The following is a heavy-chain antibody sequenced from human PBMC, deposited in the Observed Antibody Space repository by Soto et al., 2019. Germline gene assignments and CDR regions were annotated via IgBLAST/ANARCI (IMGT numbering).Heavy chain of an antibody. CDR3: AREWPTEGDTKIDY. J-gene: IGHJ4*02. V-gene: IGHV1-69*08. Sequence: QVQLVQSGAEVKKPGYSVKVSRKASGGTFSSYTISWVRQAPGQGLEWMGRIIPILGIANYAQKFQGRVTITADKSTSTAYMELSSLRSEDTAVYYCAREWPTEGDTKIDYWGQGTLVTVSS. D-gene: IGHD2-8*01. CDR1: GGTFSSYT. CDR2: IIPILGIA.